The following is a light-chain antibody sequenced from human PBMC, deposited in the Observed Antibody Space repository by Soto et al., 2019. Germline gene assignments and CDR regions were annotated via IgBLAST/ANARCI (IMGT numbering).Light chain of an antibody. J-gene: IGLJ2*01. V-gene: IGLV2-14*01. CDR2: EVS. Sequence: QSALTQPASVSGSPGQSITISCTGTSSDLGGYNYVSWYQQHPGKAPKVMIYEVSNRPSGVSNRFSGSKSGNTASLTISGLQAEDEADYYCSSYTSSSTLVFGGGTKRTVL. CDR1: SSDLGGYNY. CDR3: SSYTSSSTLV.